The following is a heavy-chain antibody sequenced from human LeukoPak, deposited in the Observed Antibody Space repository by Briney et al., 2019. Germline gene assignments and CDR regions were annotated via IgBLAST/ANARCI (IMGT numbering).Heavy chain of an antibody. J-gene: IGHJ4*02. CDR3: ARSGYCSGGSCYSFSR. D-gene: IGHD2-15*01. V-gene: IGHV4-31*03. CDR1: GGSISSGGYC. Sequence: PSETLSLTCTVSGGSISSGGYCWSWIRQHPGKGLEWIGYIYYSGSTYYNPSLKSRVTISVDTSKNQFSLKLSSVTAADTAVYYCARSGYCSGGSCYSFSRWGQGTLVTVSS. CDR2: IYYSGST.